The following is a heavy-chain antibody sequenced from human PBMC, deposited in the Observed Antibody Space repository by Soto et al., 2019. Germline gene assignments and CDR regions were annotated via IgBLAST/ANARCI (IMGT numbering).Heavy chain of an antibody. CDR3: ARQTGDWNYYDSSGYSDYFDY. V-gene: IGHV3-30-3*01. CDR1: GFTFSSYA. D-gene: IGHD3-22*01. CDR2: ISYDGSNK. J-gene: IGHJ4*02. Sequence: PGGSLRLSCAASGFTFSSYAMQWVRQAPGKGLEWVAVISYDGSNKYYADSVKGRFTISRDNSKNTLYLQMNSLRAEDTAVYYCARQTGDWNYYDSSGYSDYFDYWGQGTLVTVSS.